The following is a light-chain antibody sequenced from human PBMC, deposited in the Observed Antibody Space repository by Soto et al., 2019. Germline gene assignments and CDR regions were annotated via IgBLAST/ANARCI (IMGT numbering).Light chain of an antibody. CDR1: QSVSGD. CDR2: GAS. V-gene: IGKV3-15*01. J-gene: IGKJ4*01. Sequence: EIVMTQSPATLSVSPGERATLSCRASQSVSGDLAWYQQKPGQPPRLLIYGASTRATSIPARFSGSGSGTEVTLTISSLQSEDFAFYHCQQYNDWPLTFGGGKKVETK. CDR3: QQYNDWPLT.